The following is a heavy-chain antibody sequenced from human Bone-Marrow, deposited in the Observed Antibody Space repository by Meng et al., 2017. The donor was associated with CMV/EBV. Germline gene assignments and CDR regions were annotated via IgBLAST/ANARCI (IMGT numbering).Heavy chain of an antibody. CDR3: ARGREYCSDTGCYWADY. J-gene: IGHJ4*02. Sequence: SETLSLTCAVYSGSFSGYYWSWIRQPPGKGLEWIGEINHSGSTNYNPSLMSRVTISVDTSKNQFSLKLTSVTAADTAVYYCARGREYCSDTGCYWADYWGQGNLVTVSS. D-gene: IGHD2-2*01. CDR1: SGSFSGYY. V-gene: IGHV4-34*01. CDR2: INHSGST.